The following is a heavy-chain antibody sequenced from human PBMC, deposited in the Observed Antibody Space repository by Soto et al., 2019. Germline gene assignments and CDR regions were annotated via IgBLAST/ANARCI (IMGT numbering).Heavy chain of an antibody. Sequence: QLQLQESGPGLVKPSETLSLTCTVSGGSISSSSYYWGWIRQPPGKGLEWIGSIYYSGSTYYNPSLKSRVTISVDTSKNQFSLKLSSVTAADTAVYYCARHRVRVYYEPPGSFDYWGQGTLVTVSS. D-gene: IGHD2-8*01. J-gene: IGHJ4*02. V-gene: IGHV4-39*01. CDR2: IYYSGST. CDR1: GGSISSSSYY. CDR3: ARHRVRVYYEPPGSFDY.